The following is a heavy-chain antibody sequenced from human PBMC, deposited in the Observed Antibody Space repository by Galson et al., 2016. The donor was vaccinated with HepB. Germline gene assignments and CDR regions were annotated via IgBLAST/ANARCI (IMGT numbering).Heavy chain of an antibody. Sequence: CAISGDSVSSNNVAWNWIRQSPSRGLEWLGRTYYKFKWYNDYAVSVKSRITIKPDTPKNQFSLQLNSVTPDDTAVYFCVRERGYNYFDFWGQGALVTVSS. J-gene: IGHJ4*02. CDR3: VRERGYNYFDF. CDR1: GDSVSSNNVA. CDR2: TYYKFKWYN. V-gene: IGHV6-1*01. D-gene: IGHD5-24*01.